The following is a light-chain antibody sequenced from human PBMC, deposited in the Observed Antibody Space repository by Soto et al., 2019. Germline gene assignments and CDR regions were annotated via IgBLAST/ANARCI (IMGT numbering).Light chain of an antibody. CDR1: QRITTY. CDR2: TSG. CDR3: QQTYSTPYT. J-gene: IGKJ2*01. V-gene: IGKV1-39*01. Sequence: QLTQSPSSLSASVGDRVTITCRASQRITTYLNWYQQKPGNAPKLLITTSGTLQRGVPSRFSGSGSGTDFTLTITSLQREDFATYFCQQTYSTPYTFGQGTKLEIK.